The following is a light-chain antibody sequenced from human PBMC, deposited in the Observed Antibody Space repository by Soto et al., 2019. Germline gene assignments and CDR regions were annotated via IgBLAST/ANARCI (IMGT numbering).Light chain of an antibody. CDR3: GTWDSSLSAYV. CDR1: SSDIGTYDH. CDR2: SVS. J-gene: IGLJ1*01. Sequence: QSALTQPASVSGSPGQSITISCSGTSSDIGTYDHVAWFQQFPGKTPKLVIYSVSDRPSGIPDRFSGSKSGTSATLGITGLQTGDEADYYCGTWDSSLSAYVFGTGTKVTVL. V-gene: IGLV2-14*01.